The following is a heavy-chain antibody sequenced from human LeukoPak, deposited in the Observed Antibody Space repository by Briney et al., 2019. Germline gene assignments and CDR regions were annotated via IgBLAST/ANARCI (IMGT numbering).Heavy chain of an antibody. CDR3: ARARYYYDSSGYSFDY. CDR1: GYTFTGYY. J-gene: IGHJ4*02. Sequence: ASVKVSRKASGYTFTGYYMHWVRQAPGQGLEGMGWVNPNSGGTNYAQKFQGRVTMTRDASISTAYMELSRVRSDDTAVYYCARARYYYDSSGYSFDYWGQGTLVTVSS. V-gene: IGHV1-2*02. CDR2: VNPNSGGT. D-gene: IGHD3-22*01.